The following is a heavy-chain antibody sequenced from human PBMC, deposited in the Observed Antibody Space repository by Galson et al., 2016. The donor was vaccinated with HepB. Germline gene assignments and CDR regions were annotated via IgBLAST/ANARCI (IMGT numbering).Heavy chain of an antibody. CDR1: DGSFSDNY. V-gene: IGHV4-34*01. CDR2: INQSGGI. D-gene: IGHD3-10*01. J-gene: IGHJ6*02. CDR3: ARASRTLVRGVTLLRYGMDV. Sequence: ETLSLTCGVLDGSFSDNYWSWIRQPPEKGLEWTGEINQSGGINYNPALKSRVSISVDTSKKYFSLKLRSVTAADTAVYYCARASRTLVRGVTLLRYGMDVWGQGTTVTVSS.